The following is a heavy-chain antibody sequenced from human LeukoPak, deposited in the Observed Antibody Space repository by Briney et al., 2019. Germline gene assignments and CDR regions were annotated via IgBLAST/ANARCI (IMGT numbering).Heavy chain of an antibody. CDR2: IYYSGST. J-gene: IGHJ3*02. V-gene: IGHV4-59*08. Sequence: SETLSLTCTVSGGSISSYYWSWIRQPPGKGLEWIGNIYYSGSTNYNPSLKSRVTISVGTSKNQFSLKLSSVTAADTAVYYCARDTAIVHDAFDIWGQGTMVTVSS. CDR3: ARDTAIVHDAFDI. D-gene: IGHD5-18*01. CDR1: GGSISSYY.